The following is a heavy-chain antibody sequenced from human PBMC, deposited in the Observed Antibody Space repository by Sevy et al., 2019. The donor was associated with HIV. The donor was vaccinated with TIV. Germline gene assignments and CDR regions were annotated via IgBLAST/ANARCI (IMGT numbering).Heavy chain of an antibody. J-gene: IGHJ3*02. CDR3: ARGGITGTSDAFDI. CDR2: INPNSGGT. V-gene: IGHV1-2*02. D-gene: IGHD1-7*01. Sequence: ASVKVSCKASGYTFTGYYMHWVRQAPGQGLEWMGWINPNSGGTNYAQKFQGRVTMTRDTSISTAYMELSRLRSDDTAVYYCARGGITGTSDAFDIWGQGIMVTVSS. CDR1: GYTFTGYY.